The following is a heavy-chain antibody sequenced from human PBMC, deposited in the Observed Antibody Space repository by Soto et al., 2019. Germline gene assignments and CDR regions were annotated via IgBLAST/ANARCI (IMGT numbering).Heavy chain of an antibody. J-gene: IGHJ6*02. CDR1: GGTFSSYA. CDR2: IIPIFGTA. CDR3: ARAYDFWSGYYNQGYYGMDV. D-gene: IGHD3-3*01. Sequence: SSVKVSCKASGGTFSSYAISWVRQAPGQGLEWMGGIIPIFGTANYAQKFQGRVTITADESTSTAYMELSSLGSEDTAVYYCARAYDFWSGYYNQGYYGMDVWGQGTTVTVSS. V-gene: IGHV1-69*13.